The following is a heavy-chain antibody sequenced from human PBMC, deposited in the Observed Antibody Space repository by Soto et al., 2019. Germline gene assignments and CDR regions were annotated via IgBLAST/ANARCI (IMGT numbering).Heavy chain of an antibody. CDR3: ARDGPDYSEYFQH. J-gene: IGHJ1*01. CDR1: GFTFSSYA. CDR2: ISYDGSNK. V-gene: IGHV3-30-3*01. D-gene: IGHD5-12*01. Sequence: GGSLRLSCAASGFTFSSYAMHWVRQAPGRGLEWVAVISYDGSNKYYADSVKGRFTISRDNSKNTLYLQMNSLRAEDTAVYYCARDGPDYSEYFQHWGQGTLVTVSS.